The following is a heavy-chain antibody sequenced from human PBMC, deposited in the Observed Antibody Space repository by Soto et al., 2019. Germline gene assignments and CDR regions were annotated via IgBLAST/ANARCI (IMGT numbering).Heavy chain of an antibody. CDR2: IIPIFGTA. CDR1: GGTLSSYA. J-gene: IGHJ5*02. D-gene: IGHD2-15*01. CDR3: ARVDIVVVVAARGDNWFDP. V-gene: IGHV1-69*01. Sequence: QVQLVQSGAEVKKPGSSVKVSCKASGGTLSSYAISWVRQAPGQGLEWMGGIIPIFGTANYAQKFQGRVTITADESTRTAYMELSSLRSEDTAVYYCARVDIVVVVAARGDNWFDPWGQGTLVTVSS.